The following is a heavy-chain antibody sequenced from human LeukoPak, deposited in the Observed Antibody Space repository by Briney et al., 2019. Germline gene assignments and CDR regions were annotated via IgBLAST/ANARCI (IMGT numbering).Heavy chain of an antibody. J-gene: IGHJ4*02. CDR1: GYTFTSYG. V-gene: IGHV1-2*03. Sequence: LGASVKVSCKASGYTFTSYGISWVRQAPGQGLEWMGWINPNSGGTNYAQKFQGRVTMTRDTSISTAYMELSRLRSDDTAVYYCARMLRGEYYFDYWGQGTLVTVSS. CDR3: ARMLRGEYYFDY. CDR2: INPNSGGT. D-gene: IGHD3-16*01.